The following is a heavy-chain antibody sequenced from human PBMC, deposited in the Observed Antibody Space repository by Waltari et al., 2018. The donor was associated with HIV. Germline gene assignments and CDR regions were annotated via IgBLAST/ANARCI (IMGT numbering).Heavy chain of an antibody. CDR3: ARGPGRSVDY. J-gene: IGHJ4*02. CDR2: INTKTGNP. V-gene: IGHV7-4-1*02. Sequence: QVQLVQSGSELKKPGASVKVSCRASGYTFTTYAINWVRQASGQGLGWMGWINTKTGNPTFDQDCTGRFAFSLDTSVSTAYLQINSLKAEDTAVYYCARGPGRSVDYWGQGTLVTVSS. CDR1: GYTFTTYA. D-gene: IGHD3-10*01.